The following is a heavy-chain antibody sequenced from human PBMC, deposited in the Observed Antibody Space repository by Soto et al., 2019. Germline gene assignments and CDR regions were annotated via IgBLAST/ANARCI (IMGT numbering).Heavy chain of an antibody. J-gene: IGHJ4*02. V-gene: IGHV1-8*01. CDR3: VRGPYSGFAY. CDR1: GYTFTTYD. Sequence: QVQLVQSGAEVKEPGASVKVSCQASGYTFTTYDINWVRQATGQGLEWMGWMNPKTGKAGYAQKFQGRVTMTRNTSTSTAYLEVSSLRSEDTAVFFCVRGPYSGFAYWGQGTLVTVFS. CDR2: MNPKTGKA. D-gene: IGHD5-12*01.